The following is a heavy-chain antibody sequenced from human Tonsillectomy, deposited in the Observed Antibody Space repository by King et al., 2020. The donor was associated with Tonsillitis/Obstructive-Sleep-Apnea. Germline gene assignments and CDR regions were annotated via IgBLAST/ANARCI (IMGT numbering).Heavy chain of an antibody. V-gene: IGHV5-10-1*01. D-gene: IGHD1-26*01. J-gene: IGHJ3*02. CDR2: IDPSDSYN. CDR3: ATSRRWEWELVGDAFDI. CDR1: EFTFSSYW. Sequence: QLVQSGAEVKKPGESLRISCEGSEFTFSSYWITWVRQMTGKGLEWMGRIDPSDSYNNYSPAFQGHVTISADKSLSTAYLQWSSLKASDTAMYYCATSRRWEWELVGDAFDIWGQGTMVTVSS.